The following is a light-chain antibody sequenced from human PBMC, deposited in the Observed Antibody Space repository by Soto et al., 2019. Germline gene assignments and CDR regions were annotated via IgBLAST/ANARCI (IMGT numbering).Light chain of an antibody. J-gene: IGLJ2*01. CDR3: AAWDDSLDSLI. Sequence: QSVLAQPPSASGTPGQWVTISCSGGTSNIGSNNVNWYQQLPGTAPTHLIHNSHRRSSGVPPRFSGSRSGTSASLAISGLQSDDEADYYCAAWDDSLDSLIFGGGTKLTVL. V-gene: IGLV1-44*01. CDR1: TSNIGSNN. CDR2: NSH.